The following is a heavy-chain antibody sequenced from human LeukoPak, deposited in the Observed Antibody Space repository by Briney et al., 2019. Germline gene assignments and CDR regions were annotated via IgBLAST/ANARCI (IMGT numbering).Heavy chain of an antibody. D-gene: IGHD3-22*01. CDR3: ARGRKNSGYRYYYYYYMDV. CDR1: GGSFSGYY. CDR2: INHSGST. Sequence: SETLSLTCAVYGGSFSGYYWSWIRQPPGKGLEWIGEINHSGSTNYNPSLKSRDTISVDTSKNQFSLKLSSVTAADTAVYYCARGRKNSGYRYYYYYYMDVWGKGTTVTVSS. J-gene: IGHJ6*03. V-gene: IGHV4-34*01.